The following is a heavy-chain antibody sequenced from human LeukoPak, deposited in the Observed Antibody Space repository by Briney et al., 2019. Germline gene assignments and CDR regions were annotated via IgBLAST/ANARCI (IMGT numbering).Heavy chain of an antibody. CDR3: ARVARVGGGYGYNSGLFDY. Sequence: GGSLRLSCAVSGFTFSSNWMSWVRQAPGKGLEWVANIKQDGSEKYYVDSMKGRLTISRDNAKNSLYLQMNSLRAEDTAVYYCARVARVGGGYGYNSGLFDYWGQGTLVTVSS. D-gene: IGHD5-24*01. CDR1: GFTFSSNW. CDR2: IKQDGSEK. V-gene: IGHV3-7*01. J-gene: IGHJ4*02.